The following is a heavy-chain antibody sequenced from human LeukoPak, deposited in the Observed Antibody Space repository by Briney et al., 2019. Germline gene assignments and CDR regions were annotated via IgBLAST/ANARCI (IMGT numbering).Heavy chain of an antibody. J-gene: IGHJ5*01. CDR1: GGAISSYY. V-gene: IGHV4-59*08. CDR3: ARRMEGDYGNWFDS. Sequence: SETLSLTCTVSGGAISSYYWNWIRQPPGKGLEWIGSIFYSESTNYNTSLKSRVTMSVDTSKNEFSLKLSSVTAADTAVYYCARRMEGDYGNWFDSWGQGTLVTVSS. CDR2: IFYSEST. D-gene: IGHD4-17*01.